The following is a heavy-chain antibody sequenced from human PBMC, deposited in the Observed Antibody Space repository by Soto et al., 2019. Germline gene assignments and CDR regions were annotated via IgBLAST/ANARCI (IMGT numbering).Heavy chain of an antibody. CDR2: VYYRGRS. J-gene: IGHJ4*02. CDR3: VSQRTTVPTQAYFDY. V-gene: IGHV4-39*01. D-gene: IGHD4-17*01. Sequence: SETLSLTCTVSGGSVTNSSYYWGWVRQSPGKGLEWIGSVYYRGRSYSKSSVKSRVTISVDTSKNRFSLSLNSVTASDTAVYFCVSQRTTVPTQAYFDYWGPGALVTVSS. CDR1: GGSVTNSSYY.